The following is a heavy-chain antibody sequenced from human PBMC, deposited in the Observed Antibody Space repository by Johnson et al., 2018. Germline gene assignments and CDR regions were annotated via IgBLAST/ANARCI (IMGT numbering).Heavy chain of an antibody. J-gene: IGHJ4*02. CDR1: GFTFSSYG. V-gene: IGHV3-30*18. CDR3: AKDSRGRGYNYGTCFAD. CDR2: KSYDESNK. D-gene: IGHD5-18*01. Sequence: QVQLVESGGGVVQPGRSLRLSCAAPGFTFSSYGMHWVRRAPGKGLEWVAVKSYDESNKEYGDSVRGRFTISRDNSKNTLYLQMNSLSTEDTAVYYCAKDSRGRGYNYGTCFADWGLGTLVTVSS.